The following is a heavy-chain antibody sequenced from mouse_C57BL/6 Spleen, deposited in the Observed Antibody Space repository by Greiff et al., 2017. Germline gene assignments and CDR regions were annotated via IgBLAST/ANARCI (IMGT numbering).Heavy chain of an antibody. Sequence: QVQLKESGAELVRPGSSVKLSCKASGYTFTSYWMHWVKQRPIQGLEWIGNIDPSDSETHYNQKFKDKATLTVDKSSSTAYMQLSSLTSEDSAVYYCAPGLYYDYALDYWGQGTTLTVSS. V-gene: IGHV1-52*01. CDR3: APGLYYDYALDY. CDR1: GYTFTSYW. D-gene: IGHD2-4*01. J-gene: IGHJ2*01. CDR2: IDPSDSET.